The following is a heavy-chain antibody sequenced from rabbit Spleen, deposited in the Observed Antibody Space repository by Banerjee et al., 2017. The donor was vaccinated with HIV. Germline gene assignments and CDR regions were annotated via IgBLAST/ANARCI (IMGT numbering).Heavy chain of an antibody. Sequence: QSLEESGGDLVKPGASLTLTCTASGFSFSDRDVMCWVRQAPGKGLEWIACINTYTAKGVYATWAKGRFTCSKTSSTTVTLQMTSLTVADTATYFCARDTGSSFSSYGMDLWGPGTLVTVS. V-gene: IGHV1S40*01. J-gene: IGHJ6*01. D-gene: IGHD8-1*01. CDR1: GFSFSDRDV. CDR3: ARDTGSSFSSYGMDL. CDR2: INTYTAKG.